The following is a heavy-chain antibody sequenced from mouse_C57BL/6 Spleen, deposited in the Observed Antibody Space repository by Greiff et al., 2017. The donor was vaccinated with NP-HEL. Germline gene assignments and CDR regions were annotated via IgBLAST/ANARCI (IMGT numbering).Heavy chain of an antibody. CDR2: ISSGGSYT. J-gene: IGHJ4*01. V-gene: IGHV5-6*01. Sequence: EVMLVESGGDLVKPGGSLKLSCAASGFTFSSYGMSWVRQTPDKRLEWVATISSGGSYTYYPDSVKGRFTISRDNAKNTQYLQMSSLKSEDTAMYYCARHEGGCAIDYWGQRTSVTVSS. CDR3: ARHEGGCAIDY. CDR1: GFTFSSYG. D-gene: IGHD1-2*01.